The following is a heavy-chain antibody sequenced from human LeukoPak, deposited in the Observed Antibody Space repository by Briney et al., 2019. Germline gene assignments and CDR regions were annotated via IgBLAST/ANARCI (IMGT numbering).Heavy chain of an antibody. J-gene: IGHJ4*02. CDR2: INPSGGST. Sequence: ASVKVSCKASGYTFTSYGISWVRQAPGQGLEWMGIINPSGGSTSYAQKFQGRVTMTRDTSTSTVYMELSSLRSEDTAVYYCASLYSGYDSVAFDYWGQGTLVTVSS. CDR3: ASLYSGYDSVAFDY. V-gene: IGHV1-46*01. D-gene: IGHD5-12*01. CDR1: GYTFTSYG.